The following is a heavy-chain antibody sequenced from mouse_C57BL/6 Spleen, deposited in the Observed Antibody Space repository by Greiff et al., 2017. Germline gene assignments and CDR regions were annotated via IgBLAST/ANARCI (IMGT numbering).Heavy chain of an antibody. CDR3: ATDSSGDDAMDY. Sequence: QVQLKQPGAELVKPGASVKVSCKASGYTFTSYWMHWVKQRPGQGLEWIGRIHPSDSDTNYNQKFKGKATLTVGNSSSTAYMQLSSLTSEDSAVYYCATDSSGDDAMDYWGQGTSVTVSS. CDR1: GYTFTSYW. D-gene: IGHD3-2*02. J-gene: IGHJ4*01. V-gene: IGHV1-74*01. CDR2: IHPSDSDT.